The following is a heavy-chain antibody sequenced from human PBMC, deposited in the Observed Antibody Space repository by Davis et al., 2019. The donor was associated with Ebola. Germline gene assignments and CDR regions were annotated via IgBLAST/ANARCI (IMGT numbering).Heavy chain of an antibody. J-gene: IGHJ3*02. CDR2: INPNSGGT. V-gene: IGHV1-2*02. CDR3: ARGSRPHYDFWSGYHQPGYAFDI. D-gene: IGHD3-3*01. Sequence: ASVKVSCKASGYTFTGYYMHWVRQAPGQGLEWMGWINPNSGGTNYAQKFQGRVTMTRDTSISTAHMELSRLRSDDTAVYYCARGSRPHYDFWSGYHQPGYAFDIWGQGTMVTVSS. CDR1: GYTFTGYY.